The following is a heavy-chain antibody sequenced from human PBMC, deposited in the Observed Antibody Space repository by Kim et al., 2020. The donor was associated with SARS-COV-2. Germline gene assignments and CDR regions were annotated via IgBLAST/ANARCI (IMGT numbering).Heavy chain of an antibody. Sequence: GGSLRLSCAASGFTFSSYAMHWVRQAPGKGLEWVAVISYDGSNKYYADSVKGRFTISRDNSKNTLYLQMNSLRAEDTAVYYCARDSSSWNHAVDYWVQGT. CDR3: ARDSSSWNHAVDY. CDR1: GFTFSSYA. V-gene: IGHV3-30-3*01. J-gene: IGHJ4*02. D-gene: IGHD6-13*01. CDR2: ISYDGSNK.